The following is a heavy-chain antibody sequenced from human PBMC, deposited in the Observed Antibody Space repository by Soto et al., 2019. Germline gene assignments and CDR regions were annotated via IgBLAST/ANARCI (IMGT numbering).Heavy chain of an antibody. CDR2: INNDGSST. V-gene: IGHV3-74*01. J-gene: IGHJ6*02. CDR1: GFTFSSYW. CDR3: ARSLLGDFWSGPHYYYYYGMDV. D-gene: IGHD3-3*01. Sequence: GGSLRLSCVVSGFTFSSYWMHWVRQAPGKGLVWVSRINNDGSSTSYADSVKGRFTISRDNAKNTLYLQMNSLRVEDTAVYYCARSLLGDFWSGPHYYYYYGMDVWGQGTTVTVSS.